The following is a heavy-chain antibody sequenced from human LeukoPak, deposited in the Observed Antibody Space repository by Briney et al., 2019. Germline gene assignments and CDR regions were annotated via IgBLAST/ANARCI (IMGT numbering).Heavy chain of an antibody. V-gene: IGHV1-3*01. CDR3: ARTTAMVTIFDY. CDR1: VYTFTTYA. Sequence: GASVKVSCKASVYTFTTYAMHWVRQAPGQRLEWMGWINAGNGNTKYSQKFQGRVTITRDTSASTAYMELSSLRSEDTAVYYCARTTAMVTIFDYWGQGTLVTVSS. CDR2: INAGNGNT. D-gene: IGHD5-18*01. J-gene: IGHJ4*02.